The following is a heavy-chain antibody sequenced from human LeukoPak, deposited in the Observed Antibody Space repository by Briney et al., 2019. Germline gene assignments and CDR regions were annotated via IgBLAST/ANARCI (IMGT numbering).Heavy chain of an antibody. V-gene: IGHV3-21*01. CDR1: GFTFSSYS. J-gene: IGHJ4*02. CDR3: AREAPWPNIVVVPAALDY. D-gene: IGHD2-2*01. CDR2: ISSSSSYI. Sequence: PGGSLRLSCAASGFTFSSYSMNWVRQAPGKGLEWVSSISSSSSYIYYADSVKGRFTISRDNAKSSLYLQMNSLRAEDTAVYYCAREAPWPNIVVVPAALDYWGQGTLVTVSS.